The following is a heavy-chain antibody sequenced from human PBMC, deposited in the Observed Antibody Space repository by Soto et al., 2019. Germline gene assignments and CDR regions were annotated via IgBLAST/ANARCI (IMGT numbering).Heavy chain of an antibody. V-gene: IGHV3-21*01. Sequence: SGGSLRLSCAASGFTFSSYSMNWVRQAPGKGLEWVSSISSSSSYIYYADSVKGRFTISRDNAKNSLYLQMNSLRAEDTAVYYCAKTGYCSGGSCYSGRSYGMDVWGQGTTVTVSS. CDR2: ISSSSSYI. J-gene: IGHJ6*02. CDR3: AKTGYCSGGSCYSGRSYGMDV. CDR1: GFTFSSYS. D-gene: IGHD2-15*01.